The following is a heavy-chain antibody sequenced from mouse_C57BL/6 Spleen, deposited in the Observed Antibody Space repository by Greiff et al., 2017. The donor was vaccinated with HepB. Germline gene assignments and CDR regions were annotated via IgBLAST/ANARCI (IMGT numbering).Heavy chain of an antibody. CDR2: INPSTGGT. D-gene: IGHD1-1*01. Sequence: EVQLQQSGPELVKPGASVKISCKASGYSFTGYYMNWVKQSPEKSLEWIGEINPSTGGTTYNQKFKAKATLTVDKSSSTAYMQLKSLTSEDSAVYYCAREGSGSSPFAYWGQGTLVTVSA. CDR3: AREGSGSSPFAY. CDR1: GYSFTGYY. J-gene: IGHJ3*01. V-gene: IGHV1-42*01.